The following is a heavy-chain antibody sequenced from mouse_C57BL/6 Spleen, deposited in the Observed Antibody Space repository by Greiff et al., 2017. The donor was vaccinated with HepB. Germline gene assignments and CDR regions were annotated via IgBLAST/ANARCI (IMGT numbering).Heavy chain of an antibody. CDR1: GYTFTSYW. J-gene: IGHJ4*01. D-gene: IGHD2-5*01. CDR2: IDPSDSYT. V-gene: IGHV1-69*01. Sequence: QVQLQQSGAELVMPGASVKLSCKASGYTFTSYWMHWVKQRPGQGLEWIGEIDPSDSYTNYNQKFKGKSTLTVDKSSSTAYMQLSSLTSEDSAVYYCARSGPYYSNFFYAMDYWGQGTSVTVSS. CDR3: ARSGPYYSNFFYAMDY.